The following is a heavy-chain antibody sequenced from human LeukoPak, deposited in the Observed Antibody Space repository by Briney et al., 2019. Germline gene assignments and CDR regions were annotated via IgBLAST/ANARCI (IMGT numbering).Heavy chain of an antibody. J-gene: IGHJ4*02. Sequence: ASVKVSCKASGYTFTSYGISWVRQAPGQGLEWMGGIIPIFGTANYAQKLQGRVTMTTDTSTSTAYMELRSLRSDDTAVYYCARRYCSSTSCEYFDYWGQGTLVTVSS. CDR2: IIPIFGTA. D-gene: IGHD2-2*01. V-gene: IGHV1-18*01. CDR3: ARRYCSSTSCEYFDY. CDR1: GYTFTSYG.